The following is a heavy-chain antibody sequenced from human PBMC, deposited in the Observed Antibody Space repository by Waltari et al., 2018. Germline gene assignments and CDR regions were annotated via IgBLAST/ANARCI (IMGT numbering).Heavy chain of an antibody. CDR3: ARDRGYSSSWPYYYYGMDV. CDR1: GGTFSSYT. Sequence: QVQLVQSGAEVKKPGSSVKVSCKASGGTFSSYTISWVRQAPGQGLEWMGRIIPILGIANYAQKFQGRVTITADKSTSTAYMELSSLRSEDTAVYYCARDRGYSSSWPYYYYGMDVWGQGP. J-gene: IGHJ6*02. V-gene: IGHV1-69*08. D-gene: IGHD6-13*01. CDR2: IIPILGIA.